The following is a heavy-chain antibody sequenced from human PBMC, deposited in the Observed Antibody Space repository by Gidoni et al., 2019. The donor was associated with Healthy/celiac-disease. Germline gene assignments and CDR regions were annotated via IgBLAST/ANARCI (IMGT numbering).Heavy chain of an antibody. CDR1: GGTFSSYA. V-gene: IGHV1-69*01. J-gene: IGHJ6*03. Sequence: QVQRVQSGAEVTKPGSSVKVSTKASGGTFSSYATSWVRQAPGQRLEWIGGITPIFGTANYAQKFQDRVTFTADESTSTAYMELSSLRSEDTAVYYCARGITIFGVVRYYYYYMDVWGKGTTVTVSS. CDR3: ARGITIFGVVRYYYYYMDV. D-gene: IGHD3-3*01. CDR2: ITPIFGTA.